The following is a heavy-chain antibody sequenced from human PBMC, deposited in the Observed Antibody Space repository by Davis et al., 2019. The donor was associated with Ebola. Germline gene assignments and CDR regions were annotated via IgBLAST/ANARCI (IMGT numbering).Heavy chain of an antibody. Sequence: PGGSLRLSCAASGFTFSSYAMSWVRQAPGKGVEWVSAISGSGGSTYYADSVKGRFTISRDNSKNTLYLQMNSLRAEDTAVYYCAKGRVTMIVVVISFDYWGQGTLVTVSS. CDR2: ISGSGGST. CDR1: GFTFSSYA. D-gene: IGHD3-22*01. J-gene: IGHJ4*02. CDR3: AKGRVTMIVVVISFDY. V-gene: IGHV3-23*01.